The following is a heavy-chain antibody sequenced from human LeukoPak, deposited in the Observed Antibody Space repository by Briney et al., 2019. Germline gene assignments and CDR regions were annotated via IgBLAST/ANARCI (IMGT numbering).Heavy chain of an antibody. Sequence: GASVKVSCKASGGTFSSYAISWVRQAPGQGLEWMGRIIPILGIANYAQKFQGRVTITADKSTSTAYMELSSLRSEDTAVYYCARNRGGGWYGEAFDYWGQGTLVTVSS. CDR2: IIPILGIA. CDR1: GGTFSSYA. J-gene: IGHJ4*02. V-gene: IGHV1-69*04. D-gene: IGHD6-19*01. CDR3: ARNRGGGWYGEAFDY.